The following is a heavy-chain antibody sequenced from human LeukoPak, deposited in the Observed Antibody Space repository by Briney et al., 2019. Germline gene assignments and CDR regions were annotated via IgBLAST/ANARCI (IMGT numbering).Heavy chain of an antibody. D-gene: IGHD6-13*01. CDR3: ARVPLIAAEYFQH. V-gene: IGHV1-8*01. Sequence: GASVKVSCKASGYTFTSYDINWVRQATGQGLEWMGWMNPNSGNTGYAQRFQGRVTMTRNTSISTAYMELSSLRSEDTAVYYCARVPLIAAEYFQHWGQGTLVNVSS. J-gene: IGHJ1*01. CDR2: MNPNSGNT. CDR1: GYTFTSYD.